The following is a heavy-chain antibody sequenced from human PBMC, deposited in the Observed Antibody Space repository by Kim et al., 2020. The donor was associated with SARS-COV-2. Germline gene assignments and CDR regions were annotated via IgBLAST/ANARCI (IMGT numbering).Heavy chain of an antibody. CDR1: GGSISSGGYY. V-gene: IGHV4-31*03. Sequence: SETLSLTCTVSGGSISSGGYYWSWIRQHPGKGLEWIGYIYYSGSTYYNPSLKSRVTISVDTSKNQFSLKLSSVTAADTAVYYCARSFMVRGVNAFDIWGQGTMVTVSS. CDR3: ARSFMVRGVNAFDI. CDR2: IYYSGST. D-gene: IGHD3-10*01. J-gene: IGHJ3*02.